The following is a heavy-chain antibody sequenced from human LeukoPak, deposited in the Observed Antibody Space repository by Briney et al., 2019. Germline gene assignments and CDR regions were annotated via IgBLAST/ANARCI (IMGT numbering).Heavy chain of an antibody. D-gene: IGHD5-18*01. V-gene: IGHV4-31*03. CDR3: ARARGYNFAGRIDL. CDR1: GGSVSSGGFY. CDR2: SYYSGSA. Sequence: SQTRSPTCTVSGGSVSSGGFYWSWIRQHPGKGLEWIGYSYYSGSAYYNPSLKSRITISVDTSKNQFSLKLSSVTAADTAVYYCARARGYNFAGRIDLWGQGTLVTVSS. J-gene: IGHJ4*02.